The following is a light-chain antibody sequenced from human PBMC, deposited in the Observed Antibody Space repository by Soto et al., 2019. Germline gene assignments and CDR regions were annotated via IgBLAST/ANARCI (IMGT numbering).Light chain of an antibody. CDR3: QQYSSYSYT. Sequence: DIQMTQSPSTLSASVGDRVTITCRASESISRYLAWYQQKPGKAPKLLIYKASSLESGVPSRFTGSGSGSEFTLTISSLQPDDFATYYCQQYSSYSYTFGQGNKLEIK. V-gene: IGKV1-5*03. CDR1: ESISRY. CDR2: KAS. J-gene: IGKJ2*01.